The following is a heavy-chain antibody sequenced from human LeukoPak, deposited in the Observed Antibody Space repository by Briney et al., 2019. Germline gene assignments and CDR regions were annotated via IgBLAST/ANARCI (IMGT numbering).Heavy chain of an antibody. CDR1: GGSISSGDYY. J-gene: IGHJ5*02. V-gene: IGHV4-30-4*01. CDR2: IYYSGST. Sequence: PSQTLSLTCTVSGGSISSGDYYWSWIRQPPGKGLEWIGYIYYSGSTNYNPSLKSRVTISVDTSKNQFSLKLSSVTAADTAVYYCARKVLYREETWFDPWGQGTLVTVSS. D-gene: IGHD2/OR15-2a*01. CDR3: ARKVLYREETWFDP.